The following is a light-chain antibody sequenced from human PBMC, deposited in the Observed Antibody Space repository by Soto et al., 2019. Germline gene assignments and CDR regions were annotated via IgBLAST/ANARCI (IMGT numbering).Light chain of an antibody. V-gene: IGKV3-20*01. CDR3: QQYGSSPLIT. J-gene: IGKJ5*01. CDR1: QSVSSSY. Sequence: EIVLTQSPGTLSLSPGERATLSCRASQSVSSSYLAWYQQKPGQAPRLLIYGASSSATGMPDRFSGSGSGTDFTLTISRLEPDDFAVYYCQQYGSSPLITFGQGTRLEIK. CDR2: GAS.